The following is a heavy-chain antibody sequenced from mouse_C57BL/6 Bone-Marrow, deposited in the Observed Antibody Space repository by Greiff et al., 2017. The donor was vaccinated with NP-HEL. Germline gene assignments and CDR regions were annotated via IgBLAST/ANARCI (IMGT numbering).Heavy chain of an antibody. CDR1: GYTFTSYW. Sequence: QVHVKQPGAELVMPGASVKLSCKASGYTFTSYWMHWVKQRPGQGLEWIGEIDPSDSYTNYNQKFKGKSTLTVDKSSSTAYMQLSSLTSEDSAVYYCARHLFITTVVPFAYWGQGTLVTVSA. CDR3: ARHLFITTVVPFAY. V-gene: IGHV1-69*01. CDR2: IDPSDSYT. D-gene: IGHD1-1*01. J-gene: IGHJ3*01.